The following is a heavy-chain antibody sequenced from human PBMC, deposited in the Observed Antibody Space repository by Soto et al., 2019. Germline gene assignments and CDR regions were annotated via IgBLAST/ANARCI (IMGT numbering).Heavy chain of an antibody. CDR1: GGSISSGGYY. Sequence: SETLSLTCTVSGGSISSGGYYWSWIRQHPGKGLEWIGYIYYSGSTNYNPSLKSRVTISVDTSKNQFSLKLSSVTAADTAVYYCARDARLRQGFDYWGQGTLVTVSS. V-gene: IGHV4-61*08. J-gene: IGHJ4*02. CDR2: IYYSGST. D-gene: IGHD3-16*01. CDR3: ARDARLRQGFDY.